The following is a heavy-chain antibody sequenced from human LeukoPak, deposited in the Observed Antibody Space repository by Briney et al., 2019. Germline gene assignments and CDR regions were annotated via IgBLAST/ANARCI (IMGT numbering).Heavy chain of an antibody. Sequence: SETLSLTCTVSGGSLSSYYWSWIRQPPGKGLEWIGYIYSSGSTNYNPSLKSRVTLSVDTSKNQFSLKLSSVAAADTAVYYCARFIVVRGRAFDTWGQGTMVTVSS. D-gene: IGHD3-10*01. V-gene: IGHV4-59*01. CDR2: IYSSGST. J-gene: IGHJ3*02. CDR3: ARFIVVRGRAFDT. CDR1: GGSLSSYY.